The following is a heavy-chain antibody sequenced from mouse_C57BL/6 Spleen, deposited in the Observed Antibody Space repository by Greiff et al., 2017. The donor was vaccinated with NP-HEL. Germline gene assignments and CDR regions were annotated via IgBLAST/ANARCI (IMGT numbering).Heavy chain of an antibody. CDR1: GYTFTSYW. CDR3: ARGSSGYDYAMDY. J-gene: IGHJ4*01. CDR2: IDPSDSYT. Sequence: QVQLQQPGAELVMPGASVKLSCKASGYTFTSYWMHWVKQRPGQGLEWIGEIDPSDSYTNYNQKVKGKSTLTVDKSSSTAYMQLSSLTSEDSAVYYCARGSSGYDYAMDYWGQGTSVTVSS. V-gene: IGHV1-69*01. D-gene: IGHD3-2*02.